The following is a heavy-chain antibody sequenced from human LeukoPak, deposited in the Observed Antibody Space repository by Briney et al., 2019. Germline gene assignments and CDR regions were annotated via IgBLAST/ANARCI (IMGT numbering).Heavy chain of an antibody. CDR2: IHYTGST. D-gene: IGHD3-10*01. V-gene: IGHV4-61*01. CDR3: ARGGYYGSGNDFRFDP. CDR1: GYSISSGYY. Sequence: SGTLSLTCTVSGYSISSGYYWSWIRQPPGKGLECIGYIHYTGSTNYNPSLKSRVTISVDTSKSQFSLKLSSVTAADTAIYYCARGGYYGSGNDFRFDPWGQGTLVTVSS. J-gene: IGHJ5*02.